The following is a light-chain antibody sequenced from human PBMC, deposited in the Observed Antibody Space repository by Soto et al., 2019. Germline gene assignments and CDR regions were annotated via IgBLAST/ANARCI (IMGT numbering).Light chain of an antibody. J-gene: IGKJ4*01. CDR3: QQYNSYPLT. Sequence: DVQLTQSPSTLSASVRDGISITCRASESNSNRLAWYQQKPGKAPKFLISKASSLQSGVPSRFSGSGSGTEFTLTISSVQPDDFATYYCQQYNSYPLTFGGGTKVENK. CDR1: ESNSNR. CDR2: KAS. V-gene: IGKV1-5*03.